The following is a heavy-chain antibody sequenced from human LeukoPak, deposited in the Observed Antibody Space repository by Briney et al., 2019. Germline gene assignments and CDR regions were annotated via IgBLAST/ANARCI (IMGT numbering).Heavy chain of an antibody. D-gene: IGHD5-18*01. CDR2: IYPGDSDT. J-gene: IGHJ5*02. CDR3: ARHGAKIRLWSYSGNWFDP. Sequence: GESLKISCKGSGYSFTSYWIGWVRQMPGKGLEWMGIIYPGDSDTRYSPSFQGQVTISADKSISTAYLQWSSLKASDTAMYYCARHGAKIRLWSYSGNWFDPWGQGTLVTVSS. CDR1: GYSFTSYW. V-gene: IGHV5-51*01.